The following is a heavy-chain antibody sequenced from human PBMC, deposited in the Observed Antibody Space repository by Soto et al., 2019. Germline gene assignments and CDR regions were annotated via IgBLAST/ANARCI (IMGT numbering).Heavy chain of an antibody. CDR3: ARGWTLYGMDV. J-gene: IGHJ6*02. CDR2: INHSGST. D-gene: IGHD1-1*01. V-gene: IGHV4-34*01. Sequence: PSETLSLTCAVYGVSFSGYYWSWIRQPPGKGLEWIGEINHSGSTNYNPSLKSRVTISVDTSKNQFSLKLSSVTAADTAVYYCARGWTLYGMDVWGQGTTVTVSS. CDR1: GVSFSGYY.